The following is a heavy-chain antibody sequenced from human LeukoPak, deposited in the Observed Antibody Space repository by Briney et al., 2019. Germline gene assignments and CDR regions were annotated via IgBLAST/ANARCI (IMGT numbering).Heavy chain of an antibody. J-gene: IGHJ4*02. CDR2: IYYSGST. D-gene: IGHD1-26*01. CDR1: GGSISSYY. Sequence: SETLSLTCTVSGGSISSYYWSWIRQPPGKGPEWIGYIYYSGSTNYNPSLKSRVTISVDTSKNQFSLKLSSVTAADTAVYYCARVYSGSYHYWGQGTLVTVSS. CDR3: ARVYSGSYHY. V-gene: IGHV4-59*01.